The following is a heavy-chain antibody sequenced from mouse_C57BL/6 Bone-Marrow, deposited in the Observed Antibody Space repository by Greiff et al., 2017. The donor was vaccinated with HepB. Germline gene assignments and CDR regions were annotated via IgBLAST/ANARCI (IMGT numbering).Heavy chain of an antibody. V-gene: IGHV1-81*01. D-gene: IGHD1-1*01. J-gene: IGHJ1*03. CDR2: IYPRSGNT. Sequence: QVQLQQSGAELARPGASVKLSCKASGYTFTSYGISWVKQRTGQGLEWIGEIYPRSGNTYYNEKFKGKATLTADKSSSTAYMELRSLTSEDSAVYFCARERVYYYGSSRYFDVWGTGTTVTVSS. CDR1: GYTFTSYG. CDR3: ARERVYYYGSSRYFDV.